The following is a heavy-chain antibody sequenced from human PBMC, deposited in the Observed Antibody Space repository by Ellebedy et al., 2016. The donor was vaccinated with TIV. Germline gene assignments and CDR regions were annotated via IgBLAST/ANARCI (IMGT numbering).Heavy chain of an antibody. V-gene: IGHV1-2*02. Sequence: ASVKVSCXASGYTFTGYYMHWVRQAPGQGLEWMGWINPNSGGTNYAQKFQGRVTMTRDTSISTAYMELSRLRSEDTAVYYCARDTHDYSYYYYYYYMDVWGKGTTVTVSS. CDR3: ARDTHDYSYYYYYYYMDV. CDR1: GYTFTGYY. J-gene: IGHJ6*03. CDR2: INPNSGGT. D-gene: IGHD4-11*01.